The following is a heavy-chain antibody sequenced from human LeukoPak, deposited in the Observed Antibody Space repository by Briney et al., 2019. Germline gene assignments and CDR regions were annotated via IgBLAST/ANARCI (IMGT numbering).Heavy chain of an antibody. D-gene: IGHD3-10*01. J-gene: IGHJ4*02. Sequence: GESLKISCKGSGTSFTSHWIAWVRQMPGKGLEWMGIIYPGDSDSRYSPSFQGQVTISADKSISTTYLQWTSLKASDTAMYYCARTDYYGSGNFDYWGQGTLVTVSS. V-gene: IGHV5-51*01. CDR3: ARTDYYGSGNFDY. CDR2: IYPGDSDS. CDR1: GTSFTSHW.